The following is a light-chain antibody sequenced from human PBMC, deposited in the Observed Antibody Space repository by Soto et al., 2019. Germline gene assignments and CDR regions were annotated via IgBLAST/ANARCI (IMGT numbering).Light chain of an antibody. V-gene: IGLV2-8*01. Sequence: QSALTQPPSASGSPGQSVTISCTGTSSDVGGYNYVSWYQQHPGKAPKLMIYEVSKRPSGVPDRFSGSKSGNTASLTVSGLQAEDEADYDCSSYAGSNNLLVFGGGTKLTVL. CDR3: SSYAGSNNLLV. J-gene: IGLJ3*02. CDR2: EVS. CDR1: SSDVGGYNY.